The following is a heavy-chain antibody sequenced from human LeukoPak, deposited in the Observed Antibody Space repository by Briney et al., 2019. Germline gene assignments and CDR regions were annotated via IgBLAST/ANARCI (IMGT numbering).Heavy chain of an antibody. CDR1: GYTLTELS. Sequence: ASVKVSCKVSGYTLTELSMYWVRQAPGKGLEWMGGFDPEDGETIYAQKFQGRVTMTEDTSTDTAYMELSSLRSEDTAVYYCATPYYYDSSGYRRAFDIWGQGTMVTVSS. D-gene: IGHD3-22*01. J-gene: IGHJ3*02. CDR3: ATPYYYDSSGYRRAFDI. CDR2: FDPEDGET. V-gene: IGHV1-24*01.